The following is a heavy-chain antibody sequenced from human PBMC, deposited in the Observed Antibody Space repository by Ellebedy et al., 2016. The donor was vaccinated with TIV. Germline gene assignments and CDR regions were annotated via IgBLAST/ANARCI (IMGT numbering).Heavy chain of an antibody. CDR3: ARDGPQSSSSGPYFDY. CDR1: GFTLSRHW. V-gene: IGHV3-7*01. CDR2: LNQDGGEK. D-gene: IGHD6-6*01. J-gene: IGHJ4*02. Sequence: GESLQISCAASGFTLSRHWMSWVRQGPGKGLEWVAHLNQDGGEKYYVDSVKGRFTISRDNAKNSMYLQMNSLRAEDTAVYYFARDGPQSSSSGPYFDYWGQGTLVTVSS.